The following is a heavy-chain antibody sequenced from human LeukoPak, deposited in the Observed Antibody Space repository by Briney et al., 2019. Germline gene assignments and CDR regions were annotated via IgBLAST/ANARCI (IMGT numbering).Heavy chain of an antibody. V-gene: IGHV4-4*09. D-gene: IGHD6-6*01. CDR2: IYTSGST. J-gene: IGHJ4*02. CDR3: ARLRAALDY. CDR1: GGSISSYY. Sequence: SETLSLTCTVSGGSISSYYWSWIRQPPGKGLGWIGYIYTSGSTNYNPSLKSRVTISVDTSKNQFSLKLSSVTAADTAVYYCARLRAALDYWGQGTLVTVSS.